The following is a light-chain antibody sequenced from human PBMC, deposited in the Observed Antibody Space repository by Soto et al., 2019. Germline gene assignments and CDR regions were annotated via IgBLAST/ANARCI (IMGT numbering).Light chain of an antibody. V-gene: IGKV3-20*01. CDR2: GAS. CDR3: QQYHNWPA. Sequence: EIVLTQSPGTLSLSPGQRATLSCRASQSVSSSYLAWYQQKPGQTPRLLIYGASTRATDIPNRFSGSGSGTDFTLTIRSLQSEDFAVYYCQQYHNWPAFGQGTKVDIK. CDR1: QSVSSSY. J-gene: IGKJ1*01.